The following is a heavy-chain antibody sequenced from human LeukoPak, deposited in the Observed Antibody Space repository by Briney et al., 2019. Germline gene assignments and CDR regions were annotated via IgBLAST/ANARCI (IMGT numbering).Heavy chain of an antibody. CDR2: INHSGYT. Sequence: QPGGSLRLSCAASGFTFSSYAMSWIRQPPGKGLEWIGEINHSGYTNYNPSLKSRVTMSVDTSKNQFSLKLNSMTAADTAVYYCARLGSRVVWGQGTLVIVSS. J-gene: IGHJ4*02. D-gene: IGHD3-10*01. V-gene: IGHV4-34*01. CDR1: GFTFSSYA. CDR3: ARLGSRVV.